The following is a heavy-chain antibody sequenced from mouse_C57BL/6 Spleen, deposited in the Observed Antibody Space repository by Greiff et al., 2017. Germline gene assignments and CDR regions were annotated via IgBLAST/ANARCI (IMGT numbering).Heavy chain of an antibody. J-gene: IGHJ1*03. CDR2: IRNKANGYTT. Sequence: EVMLVESGGGLVQPGGSLSLSCAASGFTFTDYYMSWVRQPPGKALEWLGFIRNKANGYTTEYSASVKGRFTISRDNSQSILYLQMNALRAEDSATYFCARLYGNYVLYFDGWGTGTTVTVSS. CDR1: GFTFTDYY. D-gene: IGHD2-1*01. V-gene: IGHV7-3*01. CDR3: ARLYGNYVLYFDG.